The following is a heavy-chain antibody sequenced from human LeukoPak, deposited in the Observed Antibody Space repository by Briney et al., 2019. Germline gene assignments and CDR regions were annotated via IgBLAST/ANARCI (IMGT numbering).Heavy chain of an antibody. D-gene: IGHD1-7*01. Sequence: SETLSLTCTVSGGSISIYYWSWVRQSPGKGLEWIGYINNSGSSTYNPSLKSRATISVDTSKNQFSLKLTSMTAADTAFYYCVRDRELHYWGQGILVTVSS. CDR2: INNSGSS. CDR3: VRDRELHY. J-gene: IGHJ4*02. V-gene: IGHV4-59*01. CDR1: GGSISIYY.